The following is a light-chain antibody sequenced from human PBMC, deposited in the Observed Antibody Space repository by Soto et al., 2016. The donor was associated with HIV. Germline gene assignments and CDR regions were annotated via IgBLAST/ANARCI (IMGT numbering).Light chain of an antibody. CDR2: KVS. J-gene: IGKJ1*01. Sequence: DIVMTQSPLSLSVTPGQPASISCRSSQSLVHSDGNTHLNWFQQRPGQSPRRLISKVSNRDSGVPDRFSGSGSGTDFTLKISRVEAEDVGVYYCWQGTHWPPWTFGQGTKVEVK. V-gene: IGKV2-30*02. CDR1: QSLVHSDGNTH. CDR3: WQGTHWPPWT.